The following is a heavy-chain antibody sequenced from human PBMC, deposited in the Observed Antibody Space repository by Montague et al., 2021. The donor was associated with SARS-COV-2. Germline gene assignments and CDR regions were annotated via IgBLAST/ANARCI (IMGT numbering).Heavy chain of an antibody. Sequence: SETLSLTCTVSGASVGTTDWGWIRQPPGKGLEWIGYVYSVDSTDYNPSLKSRATISIDTSKNQFSLKVNSVTAADTAVYYCARETMTADAFDIWGQGTLVTVSS. J-gene: IGHJ3*02. CDR1: GASVGTTD. CDR3: ARETMTADAFDI. CDR2: VYSVDST. D-gene: IGHD1-14*01. V-gene: IGHV4-59*02.